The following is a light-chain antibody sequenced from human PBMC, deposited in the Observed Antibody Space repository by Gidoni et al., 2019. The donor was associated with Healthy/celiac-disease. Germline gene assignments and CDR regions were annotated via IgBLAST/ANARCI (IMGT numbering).Light chain of an antibody. CDR2: GKN. CDR3: NSRDSSAKGV. V-gene: IGLV3-19*01. J-gene: IGLJ2*01. Sequence: SSELTQDPAVSVALGQTVRITCQGDSLRSYYASWYQQKTGQAPVLVIYGKNNRPSGIPDRFSGSSSGNTASLTITGAQAEDEADYYCNSRDSSAKGVFGGGTKLTVL. CDR1: SLRSYY.